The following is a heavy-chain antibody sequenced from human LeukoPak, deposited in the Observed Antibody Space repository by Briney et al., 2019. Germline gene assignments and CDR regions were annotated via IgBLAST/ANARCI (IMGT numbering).Heavy chain of an antibody. Sequence: GGSLRLSCVDSGFTFSSYVMSWVRQAPGKGLEWVSAISGSGRDTHYPDSVRGRFTISRDNSKNTVYLQMNSLRAEDTAVYYCAKEGTIFGVVIVYWGQGTLVTVSS. V-gene: IGHV3-23*01. CDR1: GFTFSSYV. J-gene: IGHJ4*02. CDR3: AKEGTIFGVVIVY. CDR2: ISGSGRDT. D-gene: IGHD3-3*01.